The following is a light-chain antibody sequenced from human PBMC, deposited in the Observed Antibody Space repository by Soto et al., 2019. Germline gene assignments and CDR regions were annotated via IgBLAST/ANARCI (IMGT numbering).Light chain of an antibody. CDR3: LQNNRYPWT. Sequence: DIQMTQSPSAVSASVGDRVTITCRASQDISDFLAGFQQKPGEVPKRLIYAASSLESGVPSRFSGSGSGTEFTLTISSLQPEDFATYYCLQNNRYPWTFGQGTKVDIK. CDR2: AAS. CDR1: QDISDF. J-gene: IGKJ1*01. V-gene: IGKV1-17*03.